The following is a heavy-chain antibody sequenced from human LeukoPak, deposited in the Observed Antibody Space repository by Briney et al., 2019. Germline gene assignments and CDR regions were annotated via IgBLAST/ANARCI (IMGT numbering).Heavy chain of an antibody. CDR2: IIPILGIA. J-gene: IGHJ6*02. Sequence: SVKVSCKASGYTFTGYYMHWVRQAPGQGLEWMGRIIPILGIANNAQKFQGRVTITADKSTSTAYMELSSLRSEDTAVYYCARVPRGFGEFPRYYGMDVWGQGTTVTVSS. D-gene: IGHD3-10*01. CDR1: GYTFTGYY. V-gene: IGHV1-69*02. CDR3: ARVPRGFGEFPRYYGMDV.